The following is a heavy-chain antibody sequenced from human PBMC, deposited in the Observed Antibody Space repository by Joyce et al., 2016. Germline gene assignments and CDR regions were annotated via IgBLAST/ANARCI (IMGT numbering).Heavy chain of an antibody. Sequence: QVQLVQSGAEVKKPGSSVRVSCKASGGTFSSYGIVWVRQTPGQGLGWMGVVVPILVTANYAEKFQSRLTITVDRSSSNVYMELNSLTFEDTAIYYCASDVGGYDIERVSIDPWGQGTRVTVSS. D-gene: IGHD5-12*01. CDR1: GGTFSSYG. CDR3: ASDVGGYDIERVSIDP. CDR2: VVPILVTA. V-gene: IGHV1-69*14. J-gene: IGHJ5*02.